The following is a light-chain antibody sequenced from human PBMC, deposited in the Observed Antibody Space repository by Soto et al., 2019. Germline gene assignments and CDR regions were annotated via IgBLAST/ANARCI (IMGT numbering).Light chain of an antibody. CDR3: QQYNSYPWT. V-gene: IGKV1-5*01. CDR2: DAS. J-gene: IGKJ1*01. CDR1: QSISSW. Sequence: DIQMTQSPSTLSASLGDRVTITCRASQSISSWLAWYQQKPGKAPKLLIYDASSLESGVPSRFSGSGSGAEFTLTISGLQPDDFATYYCQQYNSYPWTFGQGTKVDI.